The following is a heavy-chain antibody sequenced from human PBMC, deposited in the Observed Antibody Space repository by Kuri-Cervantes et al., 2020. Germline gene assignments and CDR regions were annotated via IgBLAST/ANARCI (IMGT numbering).Heavy chain of an antibody. CDR1: GFTFSNYW. CDR2: INREGGEK. J-gene: IGHJ4*02. V-gene: IGHV3-7*01. CDR3: ARDTDGGFSWSY. D-gene: IGHD4-23*01. Sequence: SCATSGFTFSNYWMNWVRQAPGKGLEWVGNINREGGEKYYLDSVKGRFIISRDNAKNSLFLQMNSLRAEDTALYYCARDTDGGFSWSYWGQGTLVTVSS.